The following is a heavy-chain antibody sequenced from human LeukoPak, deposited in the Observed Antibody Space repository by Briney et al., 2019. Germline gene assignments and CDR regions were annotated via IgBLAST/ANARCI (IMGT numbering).Heavy chain of an antibody. CDR1: GYTFNHYG. J-gene: IGHJ4*02. CDR3: ARDRRGQVDY. CDR2: ISAYNGNT. V-gene: IGHV1-18*01. Sequence: ASVKVSCKASGYTFNHYGFSWVRQAPGQGLEWMGWISAYNGNTNYAQKLQGRVTMTTDTSTSTAYMELRSLRSDDTAVYYCARDRRGQVDYWGQGTLVTVSS.